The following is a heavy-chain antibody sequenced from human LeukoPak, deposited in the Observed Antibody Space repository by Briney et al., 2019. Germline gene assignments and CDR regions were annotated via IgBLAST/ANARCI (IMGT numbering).Heavy chain of an antibody. CDR3: ASTADNMDV. J-gene: IGHJ6*03. CDR1: GFTFDDYT. CDR2: ISWDGGST. D-gene: IGHD5-18*01. Sequence: PGGSLRLSCAASGFTFDDYTMHWVRQAPGKGLEWVSLISWDGGSTYYADSVKGRFTISRDNSKNSLYLQMNSLRTEDAALYYCASTADNMDVWGKGTTVTVSS. V-gene: IGHV3-43*01.